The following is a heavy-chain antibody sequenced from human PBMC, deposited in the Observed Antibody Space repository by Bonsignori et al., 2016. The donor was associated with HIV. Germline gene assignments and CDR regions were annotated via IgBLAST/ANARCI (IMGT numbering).Heavy chain of an antibody. CDR3: AKSVTVTTDWFDP. J-gene: IGHJ5*02. D-gene: IGHD4-17*01. CDR2: IWYDGSNK. V-gene: IGHV3-33*06. Sequence: WIRQPPGKGLEWVAVIWYDGSNKYYADSVKGRFTISRDNSKNTLYLQMNSLRAEDTAVYYCAKSVTVTTDWFDPWGQGTLVTVSS.